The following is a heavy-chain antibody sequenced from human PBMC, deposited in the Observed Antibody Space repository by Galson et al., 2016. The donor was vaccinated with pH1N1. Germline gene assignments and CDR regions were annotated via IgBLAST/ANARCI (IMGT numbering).Heavy chain of an antibody. J-gene: IGHJ4*02. CDR1: GGSISNTNY. V-gene: IGHV4-39*01. D-gene: IGHD3-3*01. Sequence: QVQLQESGPGLVKPSETLSLTCTFPGGSISNTNYWGWIRQPPGKGLEWIGTIHYSGRTYYNPSLNTRVTISLDSARNQFSLKLSSMTAADTAVYYCARHVGTIFGLVRPTYLDYWGQGTLVTVSS. CDR2: IHYSGRT. CDR3: ARHVGTIFGLVRPTYLDY.